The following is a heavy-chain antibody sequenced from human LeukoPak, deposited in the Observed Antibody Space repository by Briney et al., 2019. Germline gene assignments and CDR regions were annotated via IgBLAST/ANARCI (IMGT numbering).Heavy chain of an antibody. CDR2: IKQDGSEK. V-gene: IGHV3-7*01. Sequence: GGSLRLSCAASEFTFSSYWMSWVRQAPGKGLEWVASIKQDGSEKYYVDSVKGRVTISRDNARNSLYLQMNSLRAEDTAVYYCARVFGAGYSDYWGQGTLVTVSS. CDR3: ARVFGAGYSDY. CDR1: EFTFSSYW. D-gene: IGHD4/OR15-4a*01. J-gene: IGHJ4*02.